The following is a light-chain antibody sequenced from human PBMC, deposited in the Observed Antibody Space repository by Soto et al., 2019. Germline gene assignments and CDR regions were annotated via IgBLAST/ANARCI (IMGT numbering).Light chain of an antibody. CDR1: QSISSW. J-gene: IGKJ1*01. CDR2: KAS. V-gene: IGKV1-5*03. Sequence: DIQMTQSPSTLSASVGDRVTITCRASQSISSWLAWYQQKPGKAPKLLIYKASSLESGVPSRFSGSGSGTEFTLTISSLQPDDFAPYYCQHFGTFGQGTKVEIK. CDR3: QHFGT.